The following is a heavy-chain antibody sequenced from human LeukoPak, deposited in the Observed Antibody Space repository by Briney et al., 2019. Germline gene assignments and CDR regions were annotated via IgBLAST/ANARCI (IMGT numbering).Heavy chain of an antibody. Sequence: SETLSLTCTVSGGSISSYYWSWIRQPPGKGLEWLGSIYYSGSTNYHPSLKSRVTISLDTSKNQFSLKLSSVTAADTAVYYCARFASGYNYGPFFDYWGQGTLVTVSS. CDR1: GGSISSYY. V-gene: IGHV4-59*01. D-gene: IGHD5-18*01. J-gene: IGHJ4*02. CDR3: ARFASGYNYGPFFDY. CDR2: IYYSGST.